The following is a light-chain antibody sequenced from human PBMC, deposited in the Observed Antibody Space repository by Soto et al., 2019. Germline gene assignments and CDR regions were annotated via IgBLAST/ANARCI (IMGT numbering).Light chain of an antibody. CDR1: QSLEHSDGNTY. V-gene: IGKV2-24*01. CDR3: MQATQYRPYT. J-gene: IGKJ2*01. CDR2: KVS. Sequence: DVVLTQTPLSSPVTLGQPASISCRSSQSLEHSDGNTYLSWLHQRPGQPPRLPIYKVSHRFSGVPDRFSGGGAGTDFTLKISRVEAEDVGIYYCMQATQYRPYTFGQGTKLEIK.